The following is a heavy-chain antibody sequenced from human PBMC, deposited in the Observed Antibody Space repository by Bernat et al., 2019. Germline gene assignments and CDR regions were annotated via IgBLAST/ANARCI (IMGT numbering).Heavy chain of an antibody. Sequence: EVQLLESGGGLVQPGGSLRLSCAASGFTFSSYAMSWVRQAPGKGLEWVSAISGSGGSTYYADSVKGRFTISRDNSKNTLYLQMNSLRAEDTAVYYCAKAPMELWGSGSLSNYWGQGTLVTVSS. V-gene: IGHV3-23*01. CDR2: ISGSGGST. J-gene: IGHJ4*02. CDR1: GFTFSSYA. D-gene: IGHD3-10*01. CDR3: AKAPMELWGSGSLSNY.